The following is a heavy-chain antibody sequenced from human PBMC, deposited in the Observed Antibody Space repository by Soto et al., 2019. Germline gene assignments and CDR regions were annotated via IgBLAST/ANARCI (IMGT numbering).Heavy chain of an antibody. CDR2: IYYSGST. V-gene: IGHV4-31*03. CDR3: ARVGRGLYDSSARFRFWVLDY. D-gene: IGHD3-22*01. J-gene: IGHJ4*02. Sequence: QVQLQESGPGLVKPSQTLSLTCTVSGGSISSGGYYWSWIRQHPGKGLEWIGSIYYSGSTYYNPSLKSRVTISVDTSKNQFSLKLSSVTAADTAVYYCARVGRGLYDSSARFRFWVLDYWGQGTLVTVSS. CDR1: GGSISSGGYY.